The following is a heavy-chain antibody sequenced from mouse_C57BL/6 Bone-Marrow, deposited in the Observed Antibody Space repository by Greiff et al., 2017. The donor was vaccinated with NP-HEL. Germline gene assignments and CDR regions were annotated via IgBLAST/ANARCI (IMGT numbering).Heavy chain of an antibody. D-gene: IGHD1-1*01. Sequence: EVQLQQSGAELVRPGASVKLSCTASGFNIKDYYMHWVKQRPEQGLEWIGRIDPEDGDTESAPKFQGKATMTADTSSNTAYLQLSSLTSEDTAVYYCTLYYYGSRGAGYFDVWGTGTTVTVSS. V-gene: IGHV14-1*01. J-gene: IGHJ1*03. CDR3: TLYYYGSRGAGYFDV. CDR1: GFNIKDYY. CDR2: IDPEDGDT.